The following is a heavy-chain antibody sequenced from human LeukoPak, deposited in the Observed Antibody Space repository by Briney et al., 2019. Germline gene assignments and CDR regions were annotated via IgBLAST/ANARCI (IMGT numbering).Heavy chain of an antibody. V-gene: IGHV4-4*07. J-gene: IGHJ3*02. D-gene: IGHD2-15*01. CDR1: ADSISNFW. Sequence: HPSETLSLTCTVSADSISNFWWNWIRLPAGKGLEWIGRIHTSGGNNYNPSLRSRVTMSLDTSKNQFSLQLTSVTAADTAVYYCARFPSFYDLSGAANAFDIWGQGTMVIVSS. CDR2: IHTSGGN. CDR3: ARFPSFYDLSGAANAFDI.